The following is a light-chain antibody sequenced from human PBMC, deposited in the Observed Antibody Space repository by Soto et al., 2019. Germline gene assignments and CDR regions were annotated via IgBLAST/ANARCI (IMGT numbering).Light chain of an antibody. CDR3: SSYTSSSRHV. CDR2: DVS. Sequence: QSVLTQPASVSGSPGQSITISCTGTSSDVGGYNYVSWYQQHPGKAPKLMIYDVSNRPSGVSNRFSGSKSGNTASLTISGLQAEDDADYYCSSYTSSSRHVFGTGTKLTVL. J-gene: IGLJ1*01. V-gene: IGLV2-14*01. CDR1: SSDVGGYNY.